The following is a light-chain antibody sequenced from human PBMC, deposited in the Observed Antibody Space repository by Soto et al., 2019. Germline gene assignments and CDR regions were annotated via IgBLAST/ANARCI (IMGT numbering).Light chain of an antibody. CDR3: HQYGTSPTT. J-gene: IGKJ5*01. CDR1: QYINNY. Sequence: EIVLRHSPGTLSLSPGDRATLSCRASQYINNYLAWYQQKPGQPPRLLIYGASTRAPGIPDRFSASGSGTDFTLTISRLEPEDFVVYICHQYGTSPTTFGQGTRLEIK. V-gene: IGKV3-20*01. CDR2: GAS.